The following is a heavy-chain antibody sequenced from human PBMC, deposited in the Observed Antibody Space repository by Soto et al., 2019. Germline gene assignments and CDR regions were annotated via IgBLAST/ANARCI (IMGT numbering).Heavy chain of an antibody. CDR3: SRQGGLVVPAAKSGFSALDI. CDR2: SYYSGST. Sequence: QLQLQESGPGLVKPSETLTLTCTVSGGSISSSSYYWGWIRQPPGKGLEWIGSSYYSGSTYSNPSLKSRVPIPVNTSKNHCSLRLSAVTSADKAVYYCSRQGGLVVPAAKSGFSALDICGNGTMVIVSS. D-gene: IGHD2-2*01. J-gene: IGHJ3*02. V-gene: IGHV4-39*01. CDR1: GGSISSSSYY.